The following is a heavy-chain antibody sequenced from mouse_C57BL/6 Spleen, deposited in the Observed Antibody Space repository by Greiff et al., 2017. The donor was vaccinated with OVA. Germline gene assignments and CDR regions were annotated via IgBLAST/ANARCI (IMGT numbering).Heavy chain of an antibody. V-gene: IGHV1-18*01. CDR2: INPNNGGT. Sequence: SGPELVKPGASVKIPCKASGYTFTDYNMDWVKQSHGKSLEWIGDINPNNGGTIYNQKFKGKATLTVDKSSSTAYMELRSLTSEDTAVYYCARKGYYGSSSWFAYWGQGTLVTVSA. CDR3: ARKGYYGSSSWFAY. D-gene: IGHD1-1*01. J-gene: IGHJ3*01. CDR1: GYTFTDYN.